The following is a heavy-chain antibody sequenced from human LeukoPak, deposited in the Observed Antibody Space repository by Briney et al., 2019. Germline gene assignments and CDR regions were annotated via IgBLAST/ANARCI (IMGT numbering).Heavy chain of an antibody. V-gene: IGHV4-30-2*01. D-gene: IGHD2-15*01. Sequence: PSQTLSLTCAVSGGSISSGGYSWSWIRQPPGEGLEWIGYIYHSGSTYYNPSLKSRVTISVDRSKNQFSLKLSSVTAADTAVYYYARGRYCSGGSCYSADPLDYWGQGTLVTVSS. J-gene: IGHJ4*02. CDR3: ARGRYCSGGSCYSADPLDY. CDR1: GGSISSGGYS. CDR2: IYHSGST.